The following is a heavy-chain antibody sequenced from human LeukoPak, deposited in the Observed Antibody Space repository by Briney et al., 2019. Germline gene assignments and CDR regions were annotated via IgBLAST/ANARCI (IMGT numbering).Heavy chain of an antibody. Sequence: GGSLRLSCAASGFTFNSYWMSWVRQAPGKGLEWVANINQDGSENYYLDSVKGRFTISRDNAKNSLYLQMNSLRAEDTAVYYCARGPLGYCSVTSCSFDSGGQGTLVTVSS. V-gene: IGHV3-7*01. CDR2: INQDGSEN. CDR3: ARGPLGYCSVTSCSFDS. D-gene: IGHD2-2*01. J-gene: IGHJ4*02. CDR1: GFTFNSYW.